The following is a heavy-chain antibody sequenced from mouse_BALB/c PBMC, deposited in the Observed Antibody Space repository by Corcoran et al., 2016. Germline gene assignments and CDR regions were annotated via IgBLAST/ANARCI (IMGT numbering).Heavy chain of an antibody. V-gene: IGHV1-26*01. CDR1: GYSFTGYY. CDR3: ARGRGNFFFDY. J-gene: IGHJ2*01. CDR2: INPYNGAT. Sequence: EVQLQQSGPELVKPGASVKISCKASGYSFTGYYMHWVKQSHVKSLEWIGRINPYNGATSYNQNFKDKASLTVDKSSSTAYMELHSLTSADSAVYYCARGRGNFFFDYWGQGTTLTVSS. D-gene: IGHD2-1*01.